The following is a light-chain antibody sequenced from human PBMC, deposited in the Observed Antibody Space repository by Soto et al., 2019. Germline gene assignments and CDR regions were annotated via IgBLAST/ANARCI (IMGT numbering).Light chain of an antibody. CDR2: AAS. CDR3: QQYYSYLT. J-gene: IGKJ3*01. CDR1: QGMSSY. Sequence: AIRMTQSPSSFSASTGDRVTITCRASQGMSSYLAWYQQKPGKAPKLLIYAASTLQSGVPSRFSGSGSGTDFTLTISCLQSEDFATYYCQQYYSYLTFGPGTKVDI. V-gene: IGKV1-8*01.